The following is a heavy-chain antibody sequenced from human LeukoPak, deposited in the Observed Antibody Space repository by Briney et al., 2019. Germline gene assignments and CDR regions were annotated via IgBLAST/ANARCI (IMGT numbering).Heavy chain of an antibody. CDR3: ASLNFGPDY. J-gene: IGHJ4*02. D-gene: IGHD1-1*01. V-gene: IGHV3-74*01. CDR1: AFTFSDYW. CDR2: ISNDGGST. Sequence: TGGSLRLSCVASAFTFSDYWMHWVRQAPGKGLVWVSGISNDGGSTYYADSVKGRFTISRDNAKNTLYLQMNSLRAEDTAVYYCASLNFGPDYWGQGTLVTVSS.